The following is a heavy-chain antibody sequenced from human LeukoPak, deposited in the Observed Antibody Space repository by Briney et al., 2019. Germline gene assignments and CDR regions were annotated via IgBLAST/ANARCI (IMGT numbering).Heavy chain of an antibody. D-gene: IGHD2-2*01. J-gene: IGHJ4*02. Sequence: PGGCLRLSCVGSGFSFNSHWMHWARQAPGKGLAWVARINNDGSSTTYADAVKGRFTISRDNAKNTVSLQMNSLRVEDTAVYYCTRDHITSWQIDFWGQGTMVTVSS. V-gene: IGHV3-74*01. CDR2: INNDGSST. CDR3: TRDHITSWQIDF. CDR1: GFSFNSHW.